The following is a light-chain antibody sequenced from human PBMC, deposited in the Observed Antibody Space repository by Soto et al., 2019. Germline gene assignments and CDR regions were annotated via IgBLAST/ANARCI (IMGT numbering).Light chain of an antibody. CDR3: SSYTSSSTLVV. CDR2: NVS. CDR1: SSDVGGYNY. V-gene: IGLV2-14*01. J-gene: IGLJ2*01. Sequence: QSALTQPASVSGSPGQSITISCTGTSSDVGGYNYVSWYQQHPGKAPKLMIYNVSSRPSWVSNRFSGSKSGNTASLTMSGLQAEDDADYYCSSYTSSSTLVVFGGGTKLTVL.